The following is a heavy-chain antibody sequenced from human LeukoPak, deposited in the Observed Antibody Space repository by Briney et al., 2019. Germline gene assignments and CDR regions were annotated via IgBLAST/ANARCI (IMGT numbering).Heavy chain of an antibody. Sequence: GGSLRLSCAASGFTFRSYSMNWVRQAPGQGLEWVSYISSSSNTVYADSVKGRFTISRDNDKKSLYLQMNSLRDEDTAVYYCARAGVVRGVSHFDSWGQGSLVTVSS. CDR1: GFTFRSYS. CDR2: ISSSSNTV. D-gene: IGHD3-10*01. V-gene: IGHV3-48*02. CDR3: ARAGVVRGVSHFDS. J-gene: IGHJ4*02.